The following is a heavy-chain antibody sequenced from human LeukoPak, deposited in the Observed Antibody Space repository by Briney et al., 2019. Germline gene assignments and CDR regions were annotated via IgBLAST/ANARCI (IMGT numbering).Heavy chain of an antibody. CDR1: GFTFSSYS. CDR2: ISSSSSTI. V-gene: IGHV3-48*02. CDR3: ARAPMGYCSSTSCYSSYFDY. Sequence: GGSLRLSCAASGFTFSSYSMNWVRQALGKGLEWVSYISSSSSTIYYADSVKGRFTISRDNAKNSLYLQMNSLRDEDTAVYYCARAPMGYCSSTSCYSSYFDYWGQGTLVTVSS. J-gene: IGHJ4*02. D-gene: IGHD2-2*01.